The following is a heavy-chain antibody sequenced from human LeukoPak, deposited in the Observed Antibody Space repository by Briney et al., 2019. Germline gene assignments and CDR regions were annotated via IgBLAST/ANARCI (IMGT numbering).Heavy chain of an antibody. CDR3: ARDGSYSNYFDY. J-gene: IGHJ4*02. Sequence: PSETLSLTCTVSGGSISSYYWSWIRQPPGKGLEWIGYIYYSGSTNYNPSLKSRVTISVDTSKNQFSLKLSSVTAADTAVYYCARDGSYSNYFDYCGQGTLVTVSS. D-gene: IGHD4-11*01. CDR2: IYYSGST. V-gene: IGHV4-59*01. CDR1: GGSISSYY.